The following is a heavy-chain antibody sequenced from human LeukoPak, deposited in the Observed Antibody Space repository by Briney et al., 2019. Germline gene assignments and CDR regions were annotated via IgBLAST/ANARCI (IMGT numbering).Heavy chain of an antibody. D-gene: IGHD3-16*01. V-gene: IGHV3-11*05. CDR1: GVTFSDHD. Sequence: TSGGSLRLSCAASGVTFSDHDMTWIRRAPGKGLEWISDISSSGGYTKYADSVKGRFTISRDYAKKSLYLQMNSLRAEDTAVYYCARDVSGLGESKRFDPWGLGTMVTVSS. CDR3: ARDVSGLGESKRFDP. CDR2: ISSSGGYT. J-gene: IGHJ5*02.